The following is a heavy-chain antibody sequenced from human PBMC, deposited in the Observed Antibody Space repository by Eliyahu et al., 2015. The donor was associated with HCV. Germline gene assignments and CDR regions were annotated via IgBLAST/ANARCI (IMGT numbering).Heavy chain of an antibody. D-gene: IGHD2-2*01. J-gene: IGHJ4*02. CDR2: IRYDATII. CDR3: AKDPPVRSSPDY. CDR1: GFTFSHYG. Sequence: QVQLVESGGGVVQPGGSLRLSCVASGFTFSHYGMHWVRQTPGKGLEWVAFIRYDATIIYYADSVKGRFSISRDNSRNIVDLQMNSLRPEDTAVYYCAKDPPVRSSPDYWGQGTLVTVSS. V-gene: IGHV3-30*02.